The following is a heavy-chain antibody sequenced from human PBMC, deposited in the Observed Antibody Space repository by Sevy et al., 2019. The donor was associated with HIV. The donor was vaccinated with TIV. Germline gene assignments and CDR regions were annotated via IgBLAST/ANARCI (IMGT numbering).Heavy chain of an antibody. CDR1: GGSFSGYY. CDR2: INHSGST. V-gene: IGHV4-34*01. D-gene: IGHD2-2*01. CDR3: ARHCSSSSCSHAFDI. J-gene: IGHJ3*02. Sequence: SETLSLTCAVYGGSFSGYYWSWIRQPPGKGLEWVGEINHSGSTYYNPSLKSRVTISVDTSNNQFSLKLSSVTAADTAVYYCARHCSSSSCSHAFDIWGQGTMVTVSS.